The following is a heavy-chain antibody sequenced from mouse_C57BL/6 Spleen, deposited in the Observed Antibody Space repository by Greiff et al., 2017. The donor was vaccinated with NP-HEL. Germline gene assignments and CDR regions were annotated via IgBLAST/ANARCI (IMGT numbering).Heavy chain of an antibody. CDR1: GFNIKDYY. CDR2: IDPEDGDT. CDR3: TKDYYGSPFAY. V-gene: IGHV14-1*01. J-gene: IGHJ3*01. D-gene: IGHD1-1*01. Sequence: VQLQQSGAELVRPGASVKLSCTASGFNIKDYYMHWVKQRPEQGLEWIGRIDPEDGDTEYAPKFQGKATMTADTSSNTAYLQLSSLTSEDTAVYYWTKDYYGSPFAYWGQGTLVTVSA.